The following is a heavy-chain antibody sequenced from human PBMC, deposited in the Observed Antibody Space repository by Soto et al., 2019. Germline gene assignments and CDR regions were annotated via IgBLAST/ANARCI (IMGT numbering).Heavy chain of an antibody. J-gene: IGHJ5*02. CDR3: AGSSNWFDP. CDR2: IYYSGST. V-gene: IGHV4-59*01. CDR1: GGSISSYY. D-gene: IGHD1-26*01. Sequence: SETLSLTCTVSGGSISSYYWSWIRQPPGKGLEWIGYIYYSGSTNYNPSLKSRVTISVDTSKNQFSLKLSSVTAADTAVYYCAGSSNWFDPWGQGTLLTVSS.